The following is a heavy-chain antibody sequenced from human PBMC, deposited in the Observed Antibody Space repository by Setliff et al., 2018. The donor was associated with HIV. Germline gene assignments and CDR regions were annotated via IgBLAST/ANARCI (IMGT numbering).Heavy chain of an antibody. J-gene: IGHJ2*01. Sequence: GASVKVSCKASGYTFTRYYMHWVRQAPGQGLEWMGIINPSGGTTSYAQHFQDRVTMTRDTSTSTDYMELSSLRSDDTAVYYCARVSSSWTGGYFDLWGRGTLVTVSS. V-gene: IGHV1-46*01. CDR1: GYTFTRYY. D-gene: IGHD6-13*01. CDR3: ARVSSSWTGGYFDL. CDR2: INPSGGTT.